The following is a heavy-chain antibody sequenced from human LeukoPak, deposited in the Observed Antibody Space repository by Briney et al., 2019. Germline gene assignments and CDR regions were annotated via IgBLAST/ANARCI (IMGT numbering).Heavy chain of an antibody. V-gene: IGHV3-7*03. CDR1: GFTFSNYW. J-gene: IGHJ6*02. CDR2: INRDGSER. CDR3: ARRNAMDV. Sequence: GGSLRLSCAASGFTFSNYWMTWVRQAPGKGLEWVANINRDGSERYYVDSVKGRFTVSRDDAKSSLYLQMNSLRAEDTAVYYCARRNAMDVWGQGTTVIVFS.